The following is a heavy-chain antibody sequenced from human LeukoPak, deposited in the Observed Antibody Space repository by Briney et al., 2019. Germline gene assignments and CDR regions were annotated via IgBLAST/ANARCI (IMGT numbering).Heavy chain of an antibody. CDR1: GDSVSSNSAA. Sequence: SQTLSLTCAISGDSVSSNSAAWNWIRQSPSRGLEWLGRTYYRSKWYIEYAVSVKSRARISPDTSKNQFSLRLNSVTPEDSAVYYCARTHGYIDYWGQGTLVTVSS. CDR3: ARTHGYIDY. V-gene: IGHV6-1*01. J-gene: IGHJ4*02. D-gene: IGHD2-8*01. CDR2: TYYRSKWYI.